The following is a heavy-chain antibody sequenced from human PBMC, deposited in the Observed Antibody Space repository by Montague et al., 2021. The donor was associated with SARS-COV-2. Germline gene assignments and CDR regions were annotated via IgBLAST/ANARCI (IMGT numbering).Heavy chain of an antibody. J-gene: IGHJ4*02. CDR1: GDSISSSSYT. Sequence: SETLSLTCTVSGDSISSSSYTWGWIRQPPGKGLEWIGSVHYNGRTYYNPSLTSRVTIYVDTSKNQISLRLSSVTAADTAVYYSTRHVHMTWPEPSPGFDYWGQGTLVTVSS. CDR3: TRHVHMTWPEPSPGFDY. D-gene: IGHD1-1*01. CDR2: VHYNGRT. V-gene: IGHV4-39*01.